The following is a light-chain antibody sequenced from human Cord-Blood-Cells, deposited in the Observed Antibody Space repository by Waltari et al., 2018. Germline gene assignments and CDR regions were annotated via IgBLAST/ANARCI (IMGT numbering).Light chain of an antibody. CDR1: QSVLYSYNNKNY. CDR2: WAS. Sequence: DIVMSQSPDTLAVSLGERATIKCKSGQSVLYSYNNKNYLAWYQQKPGQPHKLLIYWASTRESGVPDRFSGSGSGTDFTLTISSPQAEDVAVYNCQQYYSTPWTFGQGTKVEIK. V-gene: IGKV4-1*01. J-gene: IGKJ1*01. CDR3: QQYYSTPWT.